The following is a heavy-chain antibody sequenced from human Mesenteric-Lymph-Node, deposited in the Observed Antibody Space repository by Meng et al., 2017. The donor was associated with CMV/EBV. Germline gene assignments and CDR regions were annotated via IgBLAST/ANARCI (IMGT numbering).Heavy chain of an antibody. CDR2: MNPNSGNT. CDR3: ARGLGGYCSSSSCVFDP. Sequence: YTFTTSYIHWVRQATGQGLEWMGWMNPNSGNTGYAQKFQGRVTMTRNTSINTAYMELSSLRSEDTAVYYCARGLGGYCSSSSCVFDPWGQGTLVTVSS. V-gene: IGHV1-8*02. D-gene: IGHD2-2*01. J-gene: IGHJ5*02. CDR1: YTFTTSY.